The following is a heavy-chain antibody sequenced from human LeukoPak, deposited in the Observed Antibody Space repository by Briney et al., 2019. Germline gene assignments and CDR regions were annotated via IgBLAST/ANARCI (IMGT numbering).Heavy chain of an antibody. Sequence: SETLSLTCTVSGGSASSGSYYWSWIRQPTVKGLVWIGYIDYSGSTNYNPSLKSRVTISVDTSKNQFSLKLSSVTDADTAVYYCARDGDYVNYYYYGMDVWGKGTTVTVSS. D-gene: IGHD4-17*01. CDR3: ARDGDYVNYYYYGMDV. CDR1: GGSASSGSYY. V-gene: IGHV4-61*01. J-gene: IGHJ6*04. CDR2: IDYSGST.